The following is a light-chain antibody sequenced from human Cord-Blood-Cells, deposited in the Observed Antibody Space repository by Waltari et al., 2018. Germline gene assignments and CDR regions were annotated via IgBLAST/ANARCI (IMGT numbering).Light chain of an antibody. CDR1: QSISSS. CDR3: QQSYSTPYT. Sequence: DIQMTQSPSSLSASVGDRVTITCRASQSISSSLNWYQQKPGKAPKLLIYSASSLQSGVPSRFSGSGSGTDVTLTISSLQPEDFATYYCQQSYSTPYTFGQGTKLESK. V-gene: IGKV1-39*01. J-gene: IGKJ2*01. CDR2: SAS.